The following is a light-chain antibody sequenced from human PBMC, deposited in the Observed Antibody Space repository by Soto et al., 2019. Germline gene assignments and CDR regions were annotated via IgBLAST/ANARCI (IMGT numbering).Light chain of an antibody. CDR3: QQSYSTPPT. V-gene: IGKV1-39*01. CDR1: QSISSY. J-gene: IGKJ2*01. CDR2: AAS. Sequence: DLQMTQSPSSLSASVGDRVTITCRASQSISSYLNWYQQKPGKAPKLLIYAASSLQSGVQSRFSGSGSGTDFTLTISSLQPEDFATYYCQQSYSTPPTFGQGTKLEIK.